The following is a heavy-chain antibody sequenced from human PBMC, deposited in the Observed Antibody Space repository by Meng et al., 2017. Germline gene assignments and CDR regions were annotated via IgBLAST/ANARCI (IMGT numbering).Heavy chain of an antibody. J-gene: IGHJ4*02. CDR1: GFTFSSYA. CDR2: ISGSGGST. CDR3: ARDRLWFGGLSGFDY. Sequence: GESLKISCAASGFTFSSYAMSWVRQAPGKGLEWVSAISGSGGSTYYADSVKGRFTISRDNYKNTLYLQMNSLRAEDTAVYYSARDRLWFGGLSGFDYWGQGTLVTVSS. V-gene: IGHV3-23*01. D-gene: IGHD3-10*01.